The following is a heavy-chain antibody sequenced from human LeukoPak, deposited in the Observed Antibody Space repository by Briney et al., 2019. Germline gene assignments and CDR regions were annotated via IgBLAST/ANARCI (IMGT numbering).Heavy chain of an antibody. V-gene: IGHV3-23*01. CDR3: AKDGPLRFLDHLDY. J-gene: IGHJ4*02. CDR1: GFTFSSYA. D-gene: IGHD3-3*01. CDR2: ISGSGGST. Sequence: GGSLRLSCAASGFTFSSYAMSWVRQAPGKGLEWVSAISGSGGSTYYADSVKGRFTISRDNSKNMLYLQMNSLRAEDAAVYYCAKDGPLRFLDHLDYWGQGTLVTVSS.